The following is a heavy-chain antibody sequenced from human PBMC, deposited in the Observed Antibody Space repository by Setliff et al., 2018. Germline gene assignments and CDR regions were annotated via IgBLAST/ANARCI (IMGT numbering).Heavy chain of an antibody. Sequence: ASVKVSCKASGYTFTSYDINWVRQATGQGLEWMGWMNPNSGNTGYAQKFQGRVTMTRNTSISTAYMELSSLRSEDTAVYYCARDLFFRKIAVAGTFDYWGQGTLVTVSS. CDR3: ARDLFFRKIAVAGTFDY. D-gene: IGHD6-19*01. J-gene: IGHJ4*02. CDR2: MNPNSGNT. CDR1: GYTFTSYD. V-gene: IGHV1-8*01.